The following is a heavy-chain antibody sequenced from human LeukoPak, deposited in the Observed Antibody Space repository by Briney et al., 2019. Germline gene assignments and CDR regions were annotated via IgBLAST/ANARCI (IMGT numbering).Heavy chain of an antibody. D-gene: IGHD5-18*01. J-gene: IGHJ4*02. CDR2: IYYSGST. CDR3: ARGGLIQLWLPPDY. Sequence: PSQTLSLTCTVSGGSLSSGGYYWSWLRQHPGTGLEWIGYIYYSGSTYYNPSLKSRVTISVDTSKNQFSLKLSSVTAADTAVYYCARGGLIQLWLPPDYWGQGTLVTVSS. CDR1: GGSLSSGGYY. V-gene: IGHV4-31*03.